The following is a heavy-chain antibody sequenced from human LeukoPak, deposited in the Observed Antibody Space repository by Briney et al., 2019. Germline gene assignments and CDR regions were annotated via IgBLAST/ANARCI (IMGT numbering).Heavy chain of an antibody. J-gene: IGHJ4*02. CDR3: AKAILYYNDISGYYDFDY. CDR2: ISGSGGSA. V-gene: IGHV3-23*01. Sequence: GGSLRLSCAASGFTFSSFAMSWVRQVPGKGLEWVSGISGSGGSAYYADSVKGRFTISRDNSKKTLFLQMNSLRAEDTAVYFCAKAILYYNDISGYYDFDYWGQGTLVTVSS. CDR1: GFTFSSFA. D-gene: IGHD3-22*01.